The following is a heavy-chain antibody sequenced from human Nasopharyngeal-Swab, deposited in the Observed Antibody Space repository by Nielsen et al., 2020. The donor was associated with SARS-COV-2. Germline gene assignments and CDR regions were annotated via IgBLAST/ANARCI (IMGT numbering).Heavy chain of an antibody. CDR3: ARDKGYDSGGYYYGPDYFDY. D-gene: IGHD3-22*01. Sequence: GESLKISCAASGFTFSSYAMSWVRQAPGKGPEWVSAISGSGGTTYYADSVKGRFTISRDNSKNTLFLQMNSLRAEDTVVYYCARDKGYDSGGYYYGPDYFDYWGQGTLVTVSS. CDR1: GFTFSSYA. J-gene: IGHJ4*02. V-gene: IGHV3-23*01. CDR2: ISGSGGTT.